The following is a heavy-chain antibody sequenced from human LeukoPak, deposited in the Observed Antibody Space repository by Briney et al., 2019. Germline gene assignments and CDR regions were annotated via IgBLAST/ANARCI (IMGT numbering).Heavy chain of an antibody. CDR2: ISGSGGST. Sequence: GGSLRLSCAASGFTFSNYAMIWVRQAPGKGLEWVSSISGSGGSTQYAASVQGRFTISRDNSKNTLYLQMNSLRAEDTAVYYCAKDPNGDYIGTFDIWGQGIMVTVSS. CDR1: GFTFSNYA. D-gene: IGHD4-17*01. J-gene: IGHJ3*02. CDR3: AKDPNGDYIGTFDI. V-gene: IGHV3-23*01.